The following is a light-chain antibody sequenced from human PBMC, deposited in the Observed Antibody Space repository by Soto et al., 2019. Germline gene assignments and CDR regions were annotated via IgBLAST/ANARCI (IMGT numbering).Light chain of an antibody. CDR3: LSYYTSLRGG. CDR1: SSNIGAGFD. CDR2: ANT. J-gene: IGLJ2*01. V-gene: IGLV1-40*01. Sequence: QSVLTQPPSVSGAPGQTVTISCTGTSSNIGAGFDVHWYQQLPGAAPKLLIYANTDRPSGVPARFSGSKSVTSASLAITGLQPEDEADYFCLSYYTSLRGGFGGGTKRTVL.